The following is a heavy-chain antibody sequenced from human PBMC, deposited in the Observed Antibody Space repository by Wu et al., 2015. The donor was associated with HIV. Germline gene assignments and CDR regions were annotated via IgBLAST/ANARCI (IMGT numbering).Heavy chain of an antibody. CDR1: GYTFTSYY. V-gene: IGHV1-46*01. D-gene: IGHD4-17*01. CDR2: INPSGGST. J-gene: IGHJ5*02. Sequence: QVQLVQSGAEVKKPGASVKVSCKASGYTFTSYYMHWVRQAPGQGLEWMGIINPSGGSTSYAQKFQGRVTMTRDTSTSTVYMELSSLRSEDTAVYYCARARSTTVTTFFWFDPWGQGTLGHRLL. CDR3: ARARSTTVTTFFWFDP.